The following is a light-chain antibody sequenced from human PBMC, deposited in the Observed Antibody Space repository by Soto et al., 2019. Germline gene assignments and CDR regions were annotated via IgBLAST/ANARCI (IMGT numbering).Light chain of an antibody. Sequence: QSVLTQPASVSGSPGQSITISCTGTSREVGGYNYVSWYQQHPGKAPKLMIYDVSNRPSGVSNRFSGSKSGNTASLTISGLQAEDEADYYCSSYTTSSALYVFGTGTKVTVL. V-gene: IGLV2-14*01. CDR1: SREVGGYNY. J-gene: IGLJ1*01. CDR2: DVS. CDR3: SSYTTSSALYV.